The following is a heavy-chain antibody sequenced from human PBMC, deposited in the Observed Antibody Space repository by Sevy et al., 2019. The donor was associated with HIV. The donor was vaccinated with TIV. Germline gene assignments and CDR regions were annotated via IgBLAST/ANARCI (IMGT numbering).Heavy chain of an antibody. CDR1: GFMLSRHW. CDR2: LKEDGSEK. J-gene: IGHJ3*01. Sequence: GGSLRLSCAASGFMLSRHWMSWVRRAPGKGLEWVATLKEDGSEKYYVDSVKGRFTISKDNAKNSLYLQMNSLRVEDTAVYYCARESIAAGVEAFDVWGQGTMVTVSS. V-gene: IGHV3-7*03. CDR3: ARESIAAGVEAFDV. D-gene: IGHD6-25*01.